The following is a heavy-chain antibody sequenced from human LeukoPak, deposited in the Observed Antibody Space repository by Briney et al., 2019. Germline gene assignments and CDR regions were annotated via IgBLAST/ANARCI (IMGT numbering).Heavy chain of an antibody. CDR3: VRRRDYYDHGYDPFFDH. D-gene: IGHD3-22*01. CDR1: GFSLPTHGVG. J-gene: IGHJ5*02. CDR2: IYWDDDK. V-gene: IGHV2-5*05. Sequence: SGPTLFKPTQTLTLTCTFSGFSLPTHGVGVGWVRQPPGKALEWLAVIYWDDDKRYGSSLRSRLTISKDTSKTQVVLTMTNVDPVDTGTYYCVRRRDYYDHGYDPFFDHWGQGTLVTVSS.